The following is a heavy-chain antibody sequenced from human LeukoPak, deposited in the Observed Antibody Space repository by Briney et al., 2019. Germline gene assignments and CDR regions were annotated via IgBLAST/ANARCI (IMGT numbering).Heavy chain of an antibody. CDR3: ISSSPTFDY. V-gene: IGHV3-74*01. CDR1: GFTFSTCW. J-gene: IGHJ4*02. Sequence: GGSLRLSCAASGFTFSTCWMHWVRQAPGKGLVWVSRINTDGSSTSYADSVKGRLTVSRDNARNTLYLQMNSLRAEDTAVYYCISSSPTFDYWGQGTLVTVSS. CDR2: INTDGSST.